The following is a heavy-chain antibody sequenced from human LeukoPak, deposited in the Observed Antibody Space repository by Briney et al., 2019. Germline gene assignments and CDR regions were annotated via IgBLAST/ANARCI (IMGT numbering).Heavy chain of an antibody. V-gene: IGHV3-7*01. J-gene: IGHJ4*02. CDR3: TTSNYFWGRSDS. Sequence: GGSLTLSCAASGFTFSRSWMTWVRQAPGKGLEWVANINEDETQKYYVDSVKGRFSISRDNAKTSVYLQMDSLRADDTAVYYCTTSNYFWGRSDSWGQGTLVTVSS. D-gene: IGHD3-3*01. CDR2: INEDETQK. CDR1: GFTFSRSW.